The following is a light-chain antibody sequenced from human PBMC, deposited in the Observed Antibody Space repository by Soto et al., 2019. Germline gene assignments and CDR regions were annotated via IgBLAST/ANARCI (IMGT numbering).Light chain of an antibody. Sequence: EIVLTQSPGTLSLSPGERATLSFRSSQSVSTNSLAWYQQKPGQAPRLLMYAASSRATGIPDRFSGSGSGTDFSLTISRLEPEDFAVYYCQQYGSSVLTFGGGTKVDIK. V-gene: IGKV3-20*01. CDR1: QSVSTNS. CDR2: AAS. J-gene: IGKJ4*01. CDR3: QQYGSSVLT.